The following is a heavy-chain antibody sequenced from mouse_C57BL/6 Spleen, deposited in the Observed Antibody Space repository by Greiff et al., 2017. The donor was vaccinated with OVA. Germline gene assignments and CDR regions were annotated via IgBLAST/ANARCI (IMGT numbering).Heavy chain of an antibody. CDR2: IYPGDGDT. D-gene: IGHD3-2*02. Sequence: VQLQQSGPELVKPGASVKISCKASGYAFSSSWMNWVKQRPGKGLEWIGRIYPGDGDTNYNGKFKGKATLTADKSPSTAYMQLSSLTSEDSAVYFCAREAQDDAMDYWGQGTSVTVSS. CDR1: GYAFSSSW. J-gene: IGHJ4*01. CDR3: AREAQDDAMDY. V-gene: IGHV1-82*01.